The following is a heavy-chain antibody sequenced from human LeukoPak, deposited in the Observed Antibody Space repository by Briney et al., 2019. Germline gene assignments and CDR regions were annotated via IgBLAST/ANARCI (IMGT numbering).Heavy chain of an antibody. CDR2: ISWNSGSI. V-gene: IGHV3-9*03. D-gene: IGHD3-3*01. J-gene: IGHJ4*02. Sequence: GRSLRLSCAASGFTFDDYAMHWVRQAPGKGLEWVSGISWNSGSIGYADSVKGRFTISRDNAKNSLYLQMNSLRAEDMALYYCAKGYYDFWSGGSTDYWGQGTLVTVSS. CDR1: GFTFDDYA. CDR3: AKGYYDFWSGGSTDY.